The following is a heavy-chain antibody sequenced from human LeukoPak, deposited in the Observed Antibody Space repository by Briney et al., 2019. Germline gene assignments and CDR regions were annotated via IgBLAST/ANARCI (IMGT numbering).Heavy chain of an antibody. J-gene: IGHJ4*02. CDR1: GFIFSSYG. D-gene: IGHD3-22*01. CDR2: IRYDGTNK. Sequence: PVGSLRLSCAASGFIFSSYGMHWVRQAPGKGLEWVAFIRYDGTNKYYADSVKGRFTISRDNSKNTLYLQMNSLRAEDTAVYYCEGYYDSSGSALDYWGQGTLVTVSS. V-gene: IGHV3-30*02. CDR3: EGYYDSSGSALDY.